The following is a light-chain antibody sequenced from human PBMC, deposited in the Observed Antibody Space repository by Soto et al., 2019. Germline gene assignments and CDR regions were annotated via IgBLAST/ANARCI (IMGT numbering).Light chain of an antibody. CDR2: EVS. V-gene: IGLV2-14*01. CDR3: SSYTSSSLA. J-gene: IGLJ1*01. Sequence: QSALTQPASVSGSPGQSITISCTGTSSDVGGYNYVSWYQQHPGKAPKLMIYEVSNRPSGVSNRFSGSKSDNTASLTISGLQAEDEADYYCSSYTSSSLAFGTGTKVTVL. CDR1: SSDVGGYNY.